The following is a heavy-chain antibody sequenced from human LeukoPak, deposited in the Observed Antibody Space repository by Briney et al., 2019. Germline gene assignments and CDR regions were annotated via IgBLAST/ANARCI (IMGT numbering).Heavy chain of an antibody. Sequence: GGSLRLSCAASGFTFNTYNMNWVRQAPGKGLEWVSFISSSSRYIYYADSVKGRFTISRDNSKNTLYLQMNSLRAEDTAVYYCAKAPLWFGELGLDYWGQGTLVTVSS. J-gene: IGHJ4*02. D-gene: IGHD3-10*01. V-gene: IGHV3-21*01. CDR2: ISSSSRYI. CDR3: AKAPLWFGELGLDY. CDR1: GFTFNTYN.